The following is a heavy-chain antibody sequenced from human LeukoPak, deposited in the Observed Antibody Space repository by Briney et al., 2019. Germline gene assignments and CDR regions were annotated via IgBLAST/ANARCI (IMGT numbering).Heavy chain of an antibody. CDR3: VKDGRNSPPG. V-gene: IGHV3-23*01. Sequence: PGGSLRLSCAASGFNFSKYIMTWVRQAPGKGLEWVSSLTASGGNTYYADSVKGRFTISRDNSKNTLYLQMNSLRGEDTAIYYCVKDGRNSPPGWGRRTLVTVSS. J-gene: IGHJ4*02. CDR2: LTASGGNT. D-gene: IGHD2/OR15-2a*01. CDR1: GFNFSKYI.